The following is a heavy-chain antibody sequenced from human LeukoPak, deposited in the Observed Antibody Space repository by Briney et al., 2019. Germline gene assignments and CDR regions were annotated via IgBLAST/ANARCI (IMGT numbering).Heavy chain of an antibody. CDR1: GYTLTELS. J-gene: IGHJ6*02. V-gene: IGHV1-69*04. Sequence: SVKVSCKVSGYTLTELSMHWVRQAPGQGLEWMGRIIPILGIANYAQKFQGRVTITADKSTSTAYMELSSLRSEDTAVYYCAREGLSGAAGYYYYGMDVWGQGTTVTVSS. CDR2: IIPILGIA. D-gene: IGHD7-27*01. CDR3: AREGLSGAAGYYYYGMDV.